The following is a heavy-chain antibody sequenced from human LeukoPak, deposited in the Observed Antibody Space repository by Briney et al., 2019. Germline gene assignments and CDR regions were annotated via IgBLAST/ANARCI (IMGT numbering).Heavy chain of an antibody. CDR1: GFTFSNAW. V-gene: IGHV3-15*01. CDR2: IKSKTDGGTT. Sequence: GSLRLSCAASGFTFSNAWMSWVRQAPGKGLEWVGRIKSKTDGGTTDYAAPVKGRFTISRDDSKNTLYLQMNSLKTEDTAVYYCTTEPPDYYDSSGYSAFFDYWGQGTLVTVSS. J-gene: IGHJ4*02. D-gene: IGHD3-22*01. CDR3: TTEPPDYYDSSGYSAFFDY.